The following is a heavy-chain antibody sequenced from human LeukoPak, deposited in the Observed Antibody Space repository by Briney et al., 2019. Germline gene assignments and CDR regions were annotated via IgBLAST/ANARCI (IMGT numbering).Heavy chain of an antibody. Sequence: GGSLRLSCAASGFTFSDYHMTWIRQAPGKGLEWVSYISSSGATISYADSVKGRFTISRDNAANSLYLQMNSLRVEDTAVYYCARDHRYAFDNWGHGTLVTVSS. D-gene: IGHD5-12*01. V-gene: IGHV3-11*04. CDR3: ARDHRYAFDN. CDR1: GFTFSDYH. CDR2: ISSSGATI. J-gene: IGHJ4*01.